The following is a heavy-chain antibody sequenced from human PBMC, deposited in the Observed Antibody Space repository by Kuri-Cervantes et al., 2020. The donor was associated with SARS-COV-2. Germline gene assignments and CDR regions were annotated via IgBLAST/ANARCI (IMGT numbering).Heavy chain of an antibody. D-gene: IGHD6-6*01. CDR1: GGSFCGYY. CDR2: IYYSGST. Sequence: TLSLTCVVYGGSFCGYYWGWIRQPPGKGLGRIGSIYYSGSTYYNPSLKGRVTISVDTSKNQLSLKLVSVTAADTAVYYFARRSCSSHYFDYWGQGTLVTVSS. J-gene: IGHJ4*02. V-gene: IGHV4-39*01. CDR3: ARRSCSSHYFDY.